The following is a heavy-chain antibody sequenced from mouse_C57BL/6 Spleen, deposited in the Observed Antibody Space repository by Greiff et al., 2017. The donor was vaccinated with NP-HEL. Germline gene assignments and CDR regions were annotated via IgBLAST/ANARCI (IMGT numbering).Heavy chain of an antibody. J-gene: IGHJ4*01. Sequence: EVQLVESGEGLVKPGGSLKLSCAASGFTFSSYAMSWVRQTPEKRLEWVAYISSGGDYIYYADTVKGRFTISRDNARNTLYLQMSSLKSEDTAMYYCTRDRDYYGSRDYAMDYWGQGTSVTVSS. V-gene: IGHV5-9-1*02. CDR1: GFTFSSYA. CDR2: ISSGGDYI. D-gene: IGHD1-1*01. CDR3: TRDRDYYGSRDYAMDY.